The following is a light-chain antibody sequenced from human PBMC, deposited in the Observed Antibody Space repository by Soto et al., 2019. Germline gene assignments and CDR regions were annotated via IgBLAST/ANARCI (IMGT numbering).Light chain of an antibody. CDR3: SSYAGSNNFV. Sequence: QSALTQPASVSGSPGQSITISCTATSNDVWTYNLVSWYQQHPGKAPKLMIYEVTKRPSGVPDRFSGSKSGNTASLTVSGLQAEDEADYYCSSYAGSNNFVFGTGTKLTVL. CDR2: EVT. J-gene: IGLJ1*01. V-gene: IGLV2-8*01. CDR1: SNDVWTYNL.